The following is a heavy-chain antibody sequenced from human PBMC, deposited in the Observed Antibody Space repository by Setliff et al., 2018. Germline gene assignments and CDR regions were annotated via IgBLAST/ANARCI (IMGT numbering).Heavy chain of an antibody. Sequence: PSRTLSLTGAFFGDPISIGTWWSWVRQPPEKGLEWIGEINHSGNTNYNPSLKSRVTISVDTSKNQFSLKVTSVTAADTSVYFCARGRNIAARLFDSWGQGTRVTVSS. CDR1: GDPISIGTW. CDR3: ARGRNIAARLFDS. J-gene: IGHJ4*02. D-gene: IGHD6-6*01. V-gene: IGHV4-4*02. CDR2: INHSGNT.